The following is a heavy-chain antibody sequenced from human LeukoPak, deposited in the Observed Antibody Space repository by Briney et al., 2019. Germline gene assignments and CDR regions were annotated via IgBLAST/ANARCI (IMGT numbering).Heavy chain of an antibody. Sequence: ASVKVSCKAYGYTFTSYGISWVRQAPGQGLEWMGWISVYNGNTNYAQKLQGRVTMTTDTSTSTAYMELRSLRSDDTAVYYCARGAITIFGVVINWFDPWGQGTLVTVSS. CDR2: ISVYNGNT. CDR1: GYTFTSYG. J-gene: IGHJ5*02. D-gene: IGHD3-3*01. V-gene: IGHV1-18*01. CDR3: ARGAITIFGVVINWFDP.